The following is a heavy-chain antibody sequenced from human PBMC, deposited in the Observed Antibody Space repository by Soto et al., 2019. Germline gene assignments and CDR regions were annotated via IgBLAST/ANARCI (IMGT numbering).Heavy chain of an antibody. CDR1: GGSIISGDYY. CDR3: AREGALLFRGNSDYYSTMDV. CDR2: IYYSGDT. J-gene: IGHJ6*01. V-gene: IGHV4-30-4*08. D-gene: IGHD2-21*02. Sequence: TSETLSLTCTVSGGSIISGDYYWSWIRQPPGKGLEWIGYIYYSGDTSYNPSLKSRVTISIDTSKNQFSLKLSSVTAADTAFYYCAREGALLFRGNSDYYSTMDVWGQGTTVT.